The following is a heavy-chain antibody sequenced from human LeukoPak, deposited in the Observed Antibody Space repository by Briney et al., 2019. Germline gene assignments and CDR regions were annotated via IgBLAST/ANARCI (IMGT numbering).Heavy chain of an antibody. CDR2: INPNSGGT. V-gene: IGHV1-2*02. CDR3: ALYSGYDFGFDY. Sequence: ASVKVSCKASGYTFTGYYMHWVRQAPGQGLEWMGWINPNSGGTNYAQKFQGRVTMTRGTSISTAYMELSRLRSDDTAVYYCALYSGYDFGFDYWGQGTLVTVSS. D-gene: IGHD5-12*01. CDR1: GYTFTGYY. J-gene: IGHJ4*02.